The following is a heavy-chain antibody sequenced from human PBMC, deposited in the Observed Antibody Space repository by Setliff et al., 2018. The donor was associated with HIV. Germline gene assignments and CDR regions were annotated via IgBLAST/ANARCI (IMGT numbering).Heavy chain of an antibody. D-gene: IGHD3-10*01. CDR3: ARDRRITMVRGVMNYYYMDV. J-gene: IGHJ6*03. V-gene: IGHV4-39*02. CDR1: GGSISSGSYY. Sequence: SETLSLTCTVSGGSISSGSYYWSWIRQPAGKGLEWVGSIYYSGTTHYSPSLKSRVTISVDTSKNQFSLKLSSVTAADTAVYYCARDRRITMVRGVMNYYYMDVWGKGTTVTVSS. CDR2: IYYSGTT.